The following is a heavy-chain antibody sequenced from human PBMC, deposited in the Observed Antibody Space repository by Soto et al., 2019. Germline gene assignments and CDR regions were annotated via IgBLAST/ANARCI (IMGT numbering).Heavy chain of an antibody. CDR2: ISSNSAYI. D-gene: IGHD2-8*01. V-gene: IGHV3-21*01. Sequence: EVQLVESGGGLVKPGGSLRLSCAASGFTFSIYTMSWVRQAPGKGLEWVSSISSNSAYIYYGDSVKGRFTISRGNAENSLYLQLDSLRAEDTAVYYCARDSSLFCTDGSCYLPDAFDIWGQGTMVTVSS. CDR1: GFTFSIYT. CDR3: ARDSSLFCTDGSCYLPDAFDI. J-gene: IGHJ3*02.